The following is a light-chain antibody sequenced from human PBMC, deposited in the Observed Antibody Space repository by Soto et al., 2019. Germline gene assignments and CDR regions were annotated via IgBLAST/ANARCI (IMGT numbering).Light chain of an antibody. J-gene: IGKJ4*01. Sequence: EIVMTQSPATLSVSPAERDTLSCRASESINRNLVWYQKRPGQAPRLVIYGASTRATGIPARFSGSGSGADFTLTISRLEPEDFAVYYCQQFSSYPLTFGGGTKVDIK. CDR3: QQFSSYPLT. CDR2: GAS. CDR1: ESINRN. V-gene: IGKV3-15*01.